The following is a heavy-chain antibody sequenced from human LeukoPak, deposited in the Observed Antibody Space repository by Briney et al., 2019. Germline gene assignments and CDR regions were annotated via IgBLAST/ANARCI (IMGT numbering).Heavy chain of an antibody. CDR3: ARDSGYCSGGSCN. CDR2: IIPILGIA. J-gene: IGHJ4*02. D-gene: IGHD2-15*01. Sequence: SVKVSCKASGGTFSSYAISWVRQAPGQGLEWMGRIIPILGIANYAQKFQGRVTITADKSASTAYMELSSLRSEDTAVYYCARDSGYCSGGSCNWGQGTLVTVSS. V-gene: IGHV1-69*04. CDR1: GGTFSSYA.